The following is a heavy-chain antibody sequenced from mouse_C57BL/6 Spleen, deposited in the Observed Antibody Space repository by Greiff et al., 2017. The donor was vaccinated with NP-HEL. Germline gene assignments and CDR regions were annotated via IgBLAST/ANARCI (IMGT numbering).Heavy chain of an antibody. CDR1: GFNINDYY. Sequence: VQLQQSGAELVKPGASVKLSCTASGFNINDYYMHWVKQRPEQGLEWIGRIDPEDGETKYAPKFQGKATITADTSSNTAYLQLSSLTSEDTAVYYCARRVITTVVDYAMDYWGQGTSVTVSS. V-gene: IGHV14-2*01. D-gene: IGHD1-1*01. CDR3: ARRVITTVVDYAMDY. CDR2: IDPEDGET. J-gene: IGHJ4*01.